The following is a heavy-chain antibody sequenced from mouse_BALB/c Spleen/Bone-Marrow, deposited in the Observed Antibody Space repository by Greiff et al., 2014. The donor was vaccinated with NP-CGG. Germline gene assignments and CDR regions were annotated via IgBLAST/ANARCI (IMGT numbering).Heavy chain of an antibody. J-gene: IGHJ4*01. CDR2: ISNGGGST. CDR3: ARQGVYYGKSYYAMDY. D-gene: IGHD2-1*01. V-gene: IGHV5-12-2*01. Sequence: EVQLQESGGGLVQPGGSLKLSCAASGFTFSSYTMSWVRQTPEKRLEWVAYISNGGGSTYFPDTVKGRITISRDNAKNTLYLQMSSLKSEDTAMYYCARQGVYYGKSYYAMDYWGQGTSVTVSS. CDR1: GFTFSSYT.